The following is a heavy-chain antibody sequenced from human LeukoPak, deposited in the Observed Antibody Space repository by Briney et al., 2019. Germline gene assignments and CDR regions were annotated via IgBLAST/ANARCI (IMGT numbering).Heavy chain of an antibody. CDR3: ARRRSYYYYMDV. J-gene: IGHJ6*03. V-gene: IGHV4-34*01. Sequence: SETLSLTCAVYGGSFSGYYWSWIRQPPGKGLEWIEEINHSGSTNYNPSLKSRVTISVDTSKNQFSLKLSSVTAADTAVYYCARRRSYYYYMDVWGKGTTVTVSS. CDR1: GGSFSGYY. CDR2: INHSGST.